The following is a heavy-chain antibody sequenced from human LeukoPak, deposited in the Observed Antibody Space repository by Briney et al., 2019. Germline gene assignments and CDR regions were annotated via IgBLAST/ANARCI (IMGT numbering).Heavy chain of an antibody. CDR3: AHRAYYDSSGYFAY. D-gene: IGHD3-22*01. J-gene: IGHJ4*02. Sequence: SGPTLVKPTQTLTLTCTFSGFSLSTSGVGVGWIRQPPGKALEWLALIYWNDDKRHSPSLKSRLTITKDTSKNQVVLTMTNMDPVDTATYYCAHRAYYDSSGYFAYWGQGTLVTVSS. CDR2: IYWNDDK. V-gene: IGHV2-5*01. CDR1: GFSLSTSGVG.